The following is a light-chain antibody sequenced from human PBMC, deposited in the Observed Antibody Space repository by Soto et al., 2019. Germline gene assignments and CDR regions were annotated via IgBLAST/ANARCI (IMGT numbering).Light chain of an antibody. J-gene: IGKJ5*01. CDR3: QQRSNWPPLIT. V-gene: IGKV3-11*01. CDR2: DAS. Sequence: EIMLTHSPATLSLSPWERATLSWRASQSVSSYLAWYQQKPGQAPRLLIYDASNRATGIPARFSGSGSGTDFTLTISSLEPEDFAVYYCQQRSNWPPLITFGQGTRLEIK. CDR1: QSVSSY.